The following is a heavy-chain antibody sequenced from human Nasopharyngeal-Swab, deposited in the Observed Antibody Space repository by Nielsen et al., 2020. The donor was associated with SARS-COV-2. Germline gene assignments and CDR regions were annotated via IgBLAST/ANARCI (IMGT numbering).Heavy chain of an antibody. V-gene: IGHV4-34*01. Sequence: ESLKISCAVYGGSFSGYYWSWIPQPPGKGLEWIGEINHSGSTNYNPSLKSRVTVSVDTSKNQFSLKLSSVTAADTAVYYCARGSYYYDSSGYLKAWGYFDYWGQGALVTVSS. CDR1: GGSFSGYY. CDR2: INHSGST. J-gene: IGHJ4*02. D-gene: IGHD3-22*01. CDR3: ARGSYYYDSSGYLKAWGYFDY.